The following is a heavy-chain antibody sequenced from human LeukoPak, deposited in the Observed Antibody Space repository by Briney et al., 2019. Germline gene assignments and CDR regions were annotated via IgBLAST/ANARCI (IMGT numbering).Heavy chain of an antibody. Sequence: GGSLRLSCAASGFTFSSYGIHWVRQAPGKGLEWVAVISYDGSNKYYADSVKGRFIISRDNSKNTLYLQMNSLRAEDTAVYYCAKEYGNRPDYFDCWGQGTLVTVSS. J-gene: IGHJ4*02. V-gene: IGHV3-30*18. CDR3: AKEYGNRPDYFDC. D-gene: IGHD5-24*01. CDR2: ISYDGSNK. CDR1: GFTFSSYG.